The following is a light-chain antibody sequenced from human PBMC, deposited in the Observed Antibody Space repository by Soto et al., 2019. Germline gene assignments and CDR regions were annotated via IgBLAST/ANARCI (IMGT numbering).Light chain of an antibody. CDR3: VHHYSYPLT. J-gene: IGKJ4*01. CDR1: QDIGTD. V-gene: IGKV1-17*01. CDR2: EAS. Sequence: DIQMTQSPSSLSASVADRVTITCRASQDIGTDLGWYQQKPGKAPERLIYEASVLQSGVPSRFSGSGSGTEFSLTVSSLQTEDFATYYYVHHYSYPLTFGEGTNVEIK.